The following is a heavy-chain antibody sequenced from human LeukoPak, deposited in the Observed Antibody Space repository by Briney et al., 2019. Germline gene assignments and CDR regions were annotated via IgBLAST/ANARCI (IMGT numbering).Heavy chain of an antibody. CDR2: ISGSGGST. V-gene: IGHV3-23*01. D-gene: IGHD1-1*01. CDR1: GFTFNNYA. J-gene: IGHJ4*02. CDR3: TKGLGGTWIRHYFDY. Sequence: GGSLRLSCAASGFTFNNYAMSWVRQAPGKGLEWVSVISGSGGSTCYADSVKGRFTISRDNSKNTLYVQMNSLRVEDTAVYYCTKGLGGTWIRHYFDYWGQGTLVTVSS.